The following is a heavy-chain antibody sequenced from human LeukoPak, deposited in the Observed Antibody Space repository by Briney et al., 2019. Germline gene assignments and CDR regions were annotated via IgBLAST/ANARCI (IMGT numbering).Heavy chain of an antibody. D-gene: IGHD3-16*01. Sequence: PSETLSLTCTVSGGSISSYYWSWVRQPAGKGLEWIGRIYASGNTNYNPSLKSRVTISVDTSKNQFSLKLSSVTAADTAVYYCASGATSWAHMDVWGEGTTVTVSS. CDR2: IYASGNT. V-gene: IGHV4-4*07. CDR1: GGSISSYY. CDR3: ASGATSWAHMDV. J-gene: IGHJ6*03.